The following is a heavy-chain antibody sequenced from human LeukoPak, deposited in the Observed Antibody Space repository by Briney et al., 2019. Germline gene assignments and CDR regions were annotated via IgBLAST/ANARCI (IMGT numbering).Heavy chain of an antibody. CDR2: INRSGST. Sequence: PSETLSLTCAVYGGSFSGYYWSWIRQPPGKGLEWIGEINRSGSTNYNPSLKSRVTISVDTSKNQFSLKLSSVTAADTAVYYCARGAPQLYYYDSSGYGDSYYFDYWGQGTLVTVSS. J-gene: IGHJ4*02. D-gene: IGHD3-22*01. CDR3: ARGAPQLYYYDSSGYGDSYYFDY. V-gene: IGHV4-34*01. CDR1: GGSFSGYY.